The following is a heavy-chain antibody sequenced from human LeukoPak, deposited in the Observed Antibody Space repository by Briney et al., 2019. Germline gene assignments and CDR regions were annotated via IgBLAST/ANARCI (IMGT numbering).Heavy chain of an antibody. CDR2: IFYRGTT. D-gene: IGHD3-22*01. CDR1: GGSISSTSYY. V-gene: IGHV4-39*06. Sequence: SETLSLTCIVSGGSISSTSYYWGWIRQPPGKGLEWIGNIFYRGTTYYNPSLKSRVSISVDTSKNQFPLNLSSVTAADTAVYYCARVGVYDSSRRQFDSWGQGTLVTVSS. CDR3: ARVGVYDSSRRQFDS. J-gene: IGHJ4*02.